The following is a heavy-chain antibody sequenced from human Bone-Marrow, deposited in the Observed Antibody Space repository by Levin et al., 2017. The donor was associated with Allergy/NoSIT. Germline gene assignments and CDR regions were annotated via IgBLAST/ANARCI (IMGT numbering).Heavy chain of an antibody. D-gene: IGHD3-3*01. V-gene: IGHV4-30-4*01. CDR1: GVSIRVGYYY. Sequence: PSETLSLTCNVSGVSIRVGYYYWSWVRQPPGKGLEWIGYIYHSRSTFKNSSLRSRVTISVDESENQFSLKLSSVTVADTAVYYWARGGREDYDFLSGYYRPDYWGQGILVTVSS. CDR2: IYHSRST. J-gene: IGHJ4*02. CDR3: ARGGREDYDFLSGYYRPDY.